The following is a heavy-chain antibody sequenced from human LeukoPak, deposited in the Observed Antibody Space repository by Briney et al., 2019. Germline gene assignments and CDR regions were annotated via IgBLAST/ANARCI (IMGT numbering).Heavy chain of an antibody. D-gene: IGHD5-18*01. Sequence: SETLSLTCTVSGGSISSYYWSWIRQPPGKGLEWIGYIYYSGSTNYNPSLKSRVTVSVDTSKNQVSLKLSSVTAADTAVYYCARLGEYSYKDWGQGTLVTVSS. CDR3: ARLGEYSYKD. CDR1: GGSISSYY. V-gene: IGHV4-59*01. J-gene: IGHJ4*02. CDR2: IYYSGST.